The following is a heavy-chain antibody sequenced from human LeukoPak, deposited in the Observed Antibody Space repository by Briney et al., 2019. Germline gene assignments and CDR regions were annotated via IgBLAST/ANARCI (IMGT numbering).Heavy chain of an antibody. V-gene: IGHV3-33*01. Sequence: PGGSLRLSCTASGFTFSSYGMHWVRQAPGKGLEWVAVIWYDGSNKYYADSVKGRFIISRDNSKNTLYLQMNSLRAEDTAVYYCARDNHYYGSGSYDYWGQGTQVTVSS. CDR3: ARDNHYYGSGSYDY. CDR2: IWYDGSNK. D-gene: IGHD3-10*01. J-gene: IGHJ4*02. CDR1: GFTFSSYG.